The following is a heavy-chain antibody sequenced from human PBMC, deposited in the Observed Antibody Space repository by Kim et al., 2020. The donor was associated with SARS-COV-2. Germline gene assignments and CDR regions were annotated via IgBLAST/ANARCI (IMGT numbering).Heavy chain of an antibody. CDR3: ARVEVVGGVYSSGWYGNYYYGMDV. D-gene: IGHD6-19*01. CDR2: ISSNGGST. J-gene: IGHJ6*02. CDR1: GFTFSSYA. Sequence: GGSLRLSCAASGFTFSSYAMHWVRQAPGKGLEYVSAISSNGGSTYYANSVKGRFTISRDNSKNTLYLQMGSLRAEDMAVYYCARVEVVGGVYSSGWYGNYYYGMDVWGQGTTVTVSS. V-gene: IGHV3-64*01.